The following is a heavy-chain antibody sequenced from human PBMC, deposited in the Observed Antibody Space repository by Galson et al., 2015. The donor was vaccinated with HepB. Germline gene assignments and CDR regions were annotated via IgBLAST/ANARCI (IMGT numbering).Heavy chain of an antibody. CDR2: IDWDDDK. D-gene: IGHD1-7*01. V-gene: IGHV2-70*01. Sequence: PALVKPTQTLTLTCTFSGFSLSTSGMCVSWIRQPPGKALEWLALIDWDDDKYYSTSLKTRLTISKDTSKNQVVLTMTNMDPVDTATYYCARIRRGELRPHPGDAFDIWGQGTMVTVSS. CDR3: ARIRRGELRPHPGDAFDI. J-gene: IGHJ3*02. CDR1: GFSLSTSGMC.